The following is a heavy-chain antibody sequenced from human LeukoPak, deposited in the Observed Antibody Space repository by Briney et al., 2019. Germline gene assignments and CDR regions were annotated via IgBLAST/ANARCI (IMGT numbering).Heavy chain of an antibody. J-gene: IGHJ4*02. CDR2: IKQDGSEK. CDR1: GFTFSSYW. V-gene: IGHV3-7*03. Sequence: PGGSLRLFCAASGFTFSSYWMSWVRQAPGKGLEWVANIKQDGSEKYYVDSVKGRFTISRDNAKNSLYLQMNSLRAEDTAVYYCAKVTYGSGTYGAFDYWGQGTLVTVSS. D-gene: IGHD3-10*01. CDR3: AKVTYGSGTYGAFDY.